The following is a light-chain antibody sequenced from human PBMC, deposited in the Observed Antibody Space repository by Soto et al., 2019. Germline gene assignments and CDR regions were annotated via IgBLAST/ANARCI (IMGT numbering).Light chain of an antibody. CDR2: AAS. CDR3: QQANSFPIS. Sequence: DMQMAQSPSFVSACVGDRVTISCRASQGITSWLAWYQQKPGKAPKLLIYAASTLQGGVPSRFSGSGSGTEFTLTISSLQPEDFATYYCQQANSFPISFGQGTRLEIK. J-gene: IGKJ5*01. V-gene: IGKV1-12*01. CDR1: QGITSW.